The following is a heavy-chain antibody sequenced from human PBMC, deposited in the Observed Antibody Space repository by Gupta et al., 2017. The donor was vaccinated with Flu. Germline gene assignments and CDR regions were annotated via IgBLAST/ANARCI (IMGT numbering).Heavy chain of an antibody. Sequence: RGYPMHWVRQAPGKGLEWVAVVAYDGRDKNYADSVKGRFIISRDDSKNELYVQMNSLRPDDTAVYYCVRGYSYGLDAFDIWGQGTMVTVSS. V-gene: IGHV3-30*04. CDR2: VAYDGRDK. J-gene: IGHJ3*02. CDR3: VRGYSYGLDAFDI. CDR1: RGYP. D-gene: IGHD5-18*01.